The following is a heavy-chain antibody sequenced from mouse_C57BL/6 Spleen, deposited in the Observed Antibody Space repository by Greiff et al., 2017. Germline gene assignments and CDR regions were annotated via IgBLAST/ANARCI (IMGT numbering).Heavy chain of an antibody. CDR1: GFNINDDY. Sequence: VQLQQSGAELVRPGASVKLSCTASGFNINDDYMHWVKQRPEHGLEWIGWSDPENGDTDYASKFQGKATITADTSSNTAYLQLSSLTSEYTAVDFCTTGGGSSGPWFAYWGQGTLVTVSA. V-gene: IGHV14-4*01. D-gene: IGHD3-2*02. CDR3: TTGGGSSGPWFAY. J-gene: IGHJ3*01. CDR2: SDPENGDT.